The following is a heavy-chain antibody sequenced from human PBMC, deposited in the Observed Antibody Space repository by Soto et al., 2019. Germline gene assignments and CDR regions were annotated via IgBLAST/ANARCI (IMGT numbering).Heavy chain of an antibody. CDR3: ASNGGGSSSLGGY. CDR2: IIPILGIA. J-gene: IGHJ4*02. D-gene: IGHD6-6*01. CDR1: GGTFSSYT. V-gene: IGHV1-69*02. Sequence: ASVKVSCKASGGTFSSYTISWVRQAPGQGLEWMGRIIPILGIANYAQKFQGRVTITADKSTSTAYMELSSLRSEDTAVYYCASNGGGSSSLGGYWGQGTLVTVSS.